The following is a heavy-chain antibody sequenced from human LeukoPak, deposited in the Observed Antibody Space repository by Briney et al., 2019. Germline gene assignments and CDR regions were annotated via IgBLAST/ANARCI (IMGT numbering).Heavy chain of an antibody. CDR2: INPSGGST. D-gene: IGHD3-9*01. J-gene: IGHJ3*02. Sequence: ASVKVSCKAPGYTFTSYYIHWVRQAPGQGLEWMGIINPSGGSTNYAQKFQGRVTMTRDTSTSTVYMDLSSLRSEDTAVYYCARGGFNYNILTGAFDIWGQGTMVTVSS. V-gene: IGHV1-46*01. CDR1: GYTFTSYY. CDR3: ARGGFNYNILTGAFDI.